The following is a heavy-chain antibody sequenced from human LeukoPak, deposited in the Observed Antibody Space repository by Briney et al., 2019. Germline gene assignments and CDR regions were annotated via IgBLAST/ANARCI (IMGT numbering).Heavy chain of an antibody. V-gene: IGHV3-49*04. J-gene: IGHJ3*02. CDR1: GFTFGDYA. D-gene: IGHD4-17*01. CDR2: IRSKAYGGTT. Sequence: PGGSLRLSCTASGFTFGDYAMSWVRQAPGKGLEWVGFIRSKAYGGTTEYAASVKGRFTISRDGSKSIAYLQMNSLKTEDTAVYYCTRDSGDLKLSAFDIWGQGTMVTVPS. CDR3: TRDSGDLKLSAFDI.